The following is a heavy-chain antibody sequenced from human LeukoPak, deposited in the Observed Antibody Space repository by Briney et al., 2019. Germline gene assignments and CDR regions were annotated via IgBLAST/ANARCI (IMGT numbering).Heavy chain of an antibody. CDR1: GYTFIDYY. J-gene: IGHJ3*01. D-gene: IGHD3-22*01. CDR2: INPNSGGT. CDR3: ATTRRYYYDSSGPDAFDL. V-gene: IGHV1-2*02. Sequence: AASVKVSCKASGYTFIDYYIHWVRQAPGQGLEWMGWINPNSGGTNYAQNFQGSITMTRDTSISTAYMELSRLRSDDTAVYYCATTRRYYYDSSGPDAFDLWGQGTMVTVSS.